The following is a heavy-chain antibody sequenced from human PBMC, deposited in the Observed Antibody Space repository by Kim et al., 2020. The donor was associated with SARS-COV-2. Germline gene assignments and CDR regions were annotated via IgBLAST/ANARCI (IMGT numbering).Heavy chain of an antibody. CDR1: GITLRSSW. V-gene: IGHV3-74*01. CDR3: TKSGPRAFEI. Sequence: GGSLRLSCAVSGITLRSSWMHWVRQGPGKRLEWLARVNLDGRSTDYADSVKGRFTISGDNAENTLYPHLSSLSAEDTAVYYCTKSGPRAFEIWGQGTMV. D-gene: IGHD3-3*01. CDR2: VNLDGRST. J-gene: IGHJ3*02.